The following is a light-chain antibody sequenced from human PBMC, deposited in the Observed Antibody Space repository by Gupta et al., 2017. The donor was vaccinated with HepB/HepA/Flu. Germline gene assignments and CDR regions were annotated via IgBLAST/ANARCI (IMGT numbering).Light chain of an antibody. Sequence: QSVLTQPPSASGTPGQRVTISCSGSSSNIGSNYVYWYQQLPGTAPRLLIYRNNQRPPGVPDRFSGSKSGTSASLAISGVRSEDEADYYCAAWDDSLSVLFGGGTKLTVL. CDR3: AAWDDSLSVL. V-gene: IGLV1-47*01. CDR2: RNN. CDR1: SSNIGSNY. J-gene: IGLJ3*02.